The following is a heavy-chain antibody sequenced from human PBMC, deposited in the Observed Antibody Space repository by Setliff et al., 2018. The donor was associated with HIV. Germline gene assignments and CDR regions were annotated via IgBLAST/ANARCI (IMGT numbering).Heavy chain of an antibody. V-gene: IGHV4-4*07. CDR3: AKDRGQCFDL. Sequence: SETLSLTCSVSGDSFTGYYWNWIRQSAGKGLEWIGRIYTNGATSYNPSLRSRVTMSVDTSKKQLSLRLTSVSAADTAVYYCAKDRGQCFDLWGRGTLGTVS. D-gene: IGHD3-10*01. CDR1: GDSFTGYY. CDR2: IYTNGAT. J-gene: IGHJ2*01.